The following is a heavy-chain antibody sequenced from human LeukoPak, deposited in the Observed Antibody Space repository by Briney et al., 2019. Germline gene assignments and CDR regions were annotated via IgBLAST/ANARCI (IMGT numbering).Heavy chain of an antibody. CDR3: ASVGVSGNFDY. D-gene: IGHD3-16*01. V-gene: IGHV1-18*01. Sequence: ASVTVSCKASGYTFTRYVISWVRQAPGQGVEGMGWISANNGNTNYAQNLQGRVTMTTDTSTRTAYMELRSLRADDTAVYYCASVGVSGNFDYCGQGTIVTASS. CDR2: ISANNGNT. J-gene: IGHJ4*02. CDR1: GYTFTRYV.